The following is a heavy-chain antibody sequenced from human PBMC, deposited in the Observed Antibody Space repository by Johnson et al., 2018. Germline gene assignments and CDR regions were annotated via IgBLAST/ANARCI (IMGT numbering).Heavy chain of an antibody. CDR3: TRLYSSRWFVDY. V-gene: IGHV3-49*04. CDR1: GFTFGEYA. J-gene: IGHJ4*02. CDR2: IRRKAYGGTT. D-gene: IGHD6-13*01. Sequence: VQLVESGGGLVKPGGSLRLSCAASGFTFGEYAMSWVRQAPGKGLEWVGFIRRKAYGGTTEYAASVKGRFTISRDGSKSIAYLQMNSLKTEDTAVYYCTRLYSSRWFVDYWGQGTLVTVSS.